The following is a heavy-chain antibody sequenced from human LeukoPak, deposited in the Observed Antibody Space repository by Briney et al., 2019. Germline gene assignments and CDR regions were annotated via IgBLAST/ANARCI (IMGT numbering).Heavy chain of an antibody. J-gene: IGHJ5*02. D-gene: IGHD6-13*01. Sequence: SVKVSCKASGGTFSSYAISWVRQAPGQGLEWMGGIIPIFGTANYAQKFQGRVTITADESTSTAYMELSSLRSEDTAVYYCARFDDEQQLGRFDPWGQGTLVTVSS. CDR2: IIPIFGTA. CDR1: GGTFSSYA. V-gene: IGHV1-69*13. CDR3: ARFDDEQQLGRFDP.